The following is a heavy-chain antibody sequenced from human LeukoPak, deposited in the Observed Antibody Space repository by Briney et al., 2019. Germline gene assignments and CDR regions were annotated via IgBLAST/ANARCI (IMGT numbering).Heavy chain of an antibody. CDR1: GGSISSSTYY. CDR2: FYYSGSA. V-gene: IGHV4-39*01. J-gene: IGHJ4*02. Sequence: SETLSLTCTVSGGSISSSTYYGGWIRQPPGKGLQWIVSFYYSGSAHYNPSLKSRVTISVDTSKNQFSLKLSSVTAADTAVYYCAKPYSGGWRGGFGYWGQGTLVTVSS. CDR3: AKPYSGGWRGGFGY. D-gene: IGHD6-19*01.